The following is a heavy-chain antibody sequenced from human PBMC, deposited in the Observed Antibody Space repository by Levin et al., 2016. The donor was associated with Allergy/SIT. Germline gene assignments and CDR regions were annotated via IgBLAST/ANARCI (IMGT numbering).Heavy chain of an antibody. CDR1: GGSISSSSYY. CDR3: ARIRHGPMAFDI. Sequence: SETLSLTCTVSGGSISSSSYYWGWIRQPPGKGLEWIGSIYYSGSTYYNPSLKSRVTISVDTSKNQFSLKLSSVTAADTAVYYCARIRHGPMAFDIWGQGTMVTVSS. CDR2: IYYSGST. V-gene: IGHV4-39*01. J-gene: IGHJ3*02. D-gene: IGHD1-1*01.